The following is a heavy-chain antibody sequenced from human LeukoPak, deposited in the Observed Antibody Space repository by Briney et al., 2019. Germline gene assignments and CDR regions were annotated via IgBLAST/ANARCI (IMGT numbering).Heavy chain of an antibody. CDR2: IYTSGST. CDR3: ARDWVYSRDRDAFDI. CDR1: GGSISSGSYY. D-gene: IGHD4-11*01. V-gene: IGHV4-61*02. Sequence: PSETLSLTCTVSGGSISSGSYYWSWIRQPAGKGLEWIGRIYTSGSTNYNPSLKSRVTISVDTSKNQFSLKLSSVTAADTAVYYCARDWVYSRDRDAFDIWGQGTMVTVSS. J-gene: IGHJ3*02.